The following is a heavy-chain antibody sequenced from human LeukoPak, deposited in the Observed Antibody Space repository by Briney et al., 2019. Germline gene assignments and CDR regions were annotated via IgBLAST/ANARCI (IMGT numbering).Heavy chain of an antibody. CDR2: IDSGGRT. D-gene: IGHD4-23*01. CDR1: GFTVSGNY. Sequence: GGSLRLSCAASGFTVSGNYMSWVRQAPGKGLEWVSIIDSGGRTSHADSVKGRFTMPRDNSKNTLYLQMNTLRAEDTAVYYCTRDSAPPTVAHYWGQGTLVTVSS. CDR3: TRDSAPPTVAHY. J-gene: IGHJ4*02. V-gene: IGHV3-66*01.